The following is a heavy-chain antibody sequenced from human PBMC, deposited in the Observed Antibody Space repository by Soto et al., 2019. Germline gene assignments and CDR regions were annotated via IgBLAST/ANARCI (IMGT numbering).Heavy chain of an antibody. V-gene: IGHV4-31*03. Sequence: QVQLQESGPGLVKPSQTLSLTCTVSGGSISSGGYYWSWIRQHPGKGLEWIGYIYYSGSTYYNPSRRRRATISVDTSKNPFSLKLSSVSAPDTAAYYYARRTPDDRRIDYWRQGTLVIVSS. CDR3: ARRTPDDRRIDY. CDR1: GGSISSGGYY. D-gene: IGHD2-2*01. J-gene: IGHJ4*02. CDR2: IYYSGST.